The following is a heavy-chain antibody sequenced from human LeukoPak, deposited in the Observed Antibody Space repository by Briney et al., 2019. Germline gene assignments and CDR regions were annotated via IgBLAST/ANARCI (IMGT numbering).Heavy chain of an antibody. D-gene: IGHD2-15*01. V-gene: IGHV4-61*01. Sequence: SETLSLTCTVSGDSISSSSYYWGWIRQPPGKGLEWIGYIYYSGSTNYNPSLKSRVTISVDTSKNQFYLKLSSVTAADTAVYYCARDRRSGEDSNFWGQGTLVTVSS. CDR3: ARDRRSGEDSNF. CDR1: GDSISSSSYY. J-gene: IGHJ4*02. CDR2: IYYSGST.